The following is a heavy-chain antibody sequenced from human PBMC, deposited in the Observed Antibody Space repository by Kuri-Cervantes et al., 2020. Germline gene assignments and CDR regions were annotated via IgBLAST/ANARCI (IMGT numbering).Heavy chain of an antibody. CDR2: IKQDGSEK. CDR1: GFTFSSYW. D-gene: IGHD3-16*01. CDR3: ARNLTSWGGGYDY. Sequence: GGSLRLSCAASGFTFSSYWMSWVRQAPGKGLEWVANIKQDGSEKYYVDSVKGRFTISRDNAKNTLYLQMNSLRAEDTAVYYCARNLTSWGGGYDYWGQGTLVTVSS. V-gene: IGHV3-7*01. J-gene: IGHJ4*02.